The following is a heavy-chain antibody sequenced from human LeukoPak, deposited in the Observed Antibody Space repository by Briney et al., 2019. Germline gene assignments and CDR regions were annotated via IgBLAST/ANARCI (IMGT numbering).Heavy chain of an antibody. CDR2: ISSSGGTT. Sequence: GGSLRLSCAASGFTFSSYAMNWVRQAPGKGPEWGSVISSSGGTTYYSDSVKGRFIISRDNSKNTLYLQMNSLRAEDTAVYYCAKAGIAVPATPEYCGQGTQVTVSS. CDR3: AKAGIAVPATPEY. CDR1: GFTFSSYA. J-gene: IGHJ4*02. V-gene: IGHV3-23*01. D-gene: IGHD6-19*01.